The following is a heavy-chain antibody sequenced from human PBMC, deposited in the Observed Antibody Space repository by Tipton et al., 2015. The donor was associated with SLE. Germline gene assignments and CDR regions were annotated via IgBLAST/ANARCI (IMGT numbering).Heavy chain of an antibody. D-gene: IGHD6-13*01. J-gene: IGHJ6*02. CDR1: GFTLTDFY. Sequence: SLRLSCAASGFTLTDFYMGWIRQAPGKGLQWVSYISSSGSVKYYEDSVKGRFTISRDNSKNTLYLQMNSLRAEDTAVYYCAGQLSYYYGMDVWGQGTTVTVSS. CDR3: AGQLSYYYGMDV. V-gene: IGHV3-11*04. CDR2: ISSSGSVK.